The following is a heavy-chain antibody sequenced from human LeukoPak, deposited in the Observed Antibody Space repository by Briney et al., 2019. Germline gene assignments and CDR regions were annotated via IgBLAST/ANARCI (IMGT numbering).Heavy chain of an antibody. J-gene: IGHJ5*02. CDR3: ARDLNYDSAS. D-gene: IGHD3-22*01. CDR2: IYSGGST. CDR1: GFTVSSNY. V-gene: IGHV3-53*01. Sequence: GGSLRLSCAASGFTVSSNYMGWVRQAPGKGLEWVSVIYSGGSTYYADSVKGRFTISRDNSKNTVYLQMNSLRAEDTAVYYCARDLNYDSASWGQGTLVTVSS.